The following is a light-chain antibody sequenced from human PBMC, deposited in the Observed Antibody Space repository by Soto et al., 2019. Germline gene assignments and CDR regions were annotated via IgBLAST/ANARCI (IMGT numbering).Light chain of an antibody. Sequence: QSVLSQPASVSGSPGQSITISCTGTSSDVGGYNIVSWYQQHPGKAPKLMIYGVGDRPSRISNRFSASKSGNTASLTISVLQADDEADYYCSSYTISNTVIFGGGTKLTVL. CDR2: GVG. J-gene: IGLJ2*01. V-gene: IGLV2-14*03. CDR1: SSDVGGYNI. CDR3: SSYTISNTVI.